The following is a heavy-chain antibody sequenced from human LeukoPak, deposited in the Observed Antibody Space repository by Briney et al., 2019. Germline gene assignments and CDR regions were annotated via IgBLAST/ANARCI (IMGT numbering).Heavy chain of an antibody. V-gene: IGHV4-34*01. CDR2: INHSGST. Sequence: KPSETLSLTCAVYGGSFSGYYWSWIRQPPGEGLEWIGEINHSGSTNYNPSLKSRVTISVDTSKNQFSLKLSSVTAADTAVYYCAGNEDSSGPIDYWGQGTLVTVSS. J-gene: IGHJ4*02. CDR1: GGSFSGYY. CDR3: AGNEDSSGPIDY. D-gene: IGHD3-22*01.